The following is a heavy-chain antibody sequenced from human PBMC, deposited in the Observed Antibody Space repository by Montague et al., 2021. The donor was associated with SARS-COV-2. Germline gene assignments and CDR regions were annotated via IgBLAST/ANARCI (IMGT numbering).Heavy chain of an antibody. V-gene: IGHV3-9*01. D-gene: IGHD3-22*01. J-gene: IGHJ4*02. CDR1: GFTFGDYA. Sequence: SLRLSCTASGFTFGDYAMHWVRQAPGKGPEWGSGITWDSGTIDCADSVQGRFTISRDNAKNSLYLQMNRLRVEATDLYYCAKDFDYYDSSGYFDYWGQGTLVTVSS. CDR2: ITWDSGTI. CDR3: AKDFDYYDSSGYFDY.